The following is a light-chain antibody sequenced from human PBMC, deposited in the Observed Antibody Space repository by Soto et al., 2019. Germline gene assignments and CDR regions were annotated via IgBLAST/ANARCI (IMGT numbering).Light chain of an antibody. V-gene: IGLV1-44*01. J-gene: IGLJ1*01. Sequence: QSALTQPHSASGTPGQRVTISCSGSSSNIGSNSVHWFQQVPGTAPKPLIYSSNQRPSGVPERFSGSKSGTSASLDISGLQSEDEADYYCAAWDDSLNGHIFGTGTKVTVL. CDR3: AAWDDSLNGHI. CDR1: SSNIGSNS. CDR2: SSN.